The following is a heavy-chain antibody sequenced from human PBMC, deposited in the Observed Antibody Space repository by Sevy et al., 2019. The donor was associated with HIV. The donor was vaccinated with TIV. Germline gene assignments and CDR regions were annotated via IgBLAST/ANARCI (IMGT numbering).Heavy chain of an antibody. Sequence: SETLSLTCTVSGGSVSSGSYYWSWIRQPPGKGLEWIGYIYYSESTNYNPSLKSRVTISVDTSKNQFSLKLNSVTASDTAVYYCARAGRHLGIMVYGGGRYAFDIWGQGTMVTVSS. D-gene: IGHD2-8*01. J-gene: IGHJ3*02. CDR2: IYYSEST. CDR1: GGSVSSGSYY. V-gene: IGHV4-61*01. CDR3: ARAGRHLGIMVYGGGRYAFDI.